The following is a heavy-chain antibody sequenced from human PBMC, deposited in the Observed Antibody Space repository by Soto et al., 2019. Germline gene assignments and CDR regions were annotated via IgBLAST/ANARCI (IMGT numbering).Heavy chain of an antibody. CDR2: IKQDGSEK. D-gene: IGHD3-10*01. V-gene: IGHV3-7*01. CDR1: GFTFSSYW. CDR3: ARGIHYYGSGSYSDY. J-gene: IGHJ4*02. Sequence: GGSLRLSCAASGFTFSSYWMSWVRQAPGKGLECVANIKQDGSEKYYVDSVKGRFTISRDNAKNSLYLQMNSLRAEDTAVYYCARGIHYYGSGSYSDYWGQGTLVTVSS.